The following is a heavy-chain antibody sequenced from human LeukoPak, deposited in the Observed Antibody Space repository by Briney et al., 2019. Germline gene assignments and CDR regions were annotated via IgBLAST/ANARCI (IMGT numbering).Heavy chain of an antibody. D-gene: IGHD3-22*01. J-gene: IGHJ4*02. V-gene: IGHV4-59*01. Sequence: PSETLSLTSTVSGGSISSYYWSWIRQPPGKGLEWIGYIYYTGSTNYNPSLKSRVTISADTSKNQFSLKLGSVTAADTAVYYCARGPYYYDSSGYYYSYFDYWGQGTLVTVSS. CDR3: ARGPYYYDSSGYYYSYFDY. CDR2: IYYTGST. CDR1: GGSISSYY.